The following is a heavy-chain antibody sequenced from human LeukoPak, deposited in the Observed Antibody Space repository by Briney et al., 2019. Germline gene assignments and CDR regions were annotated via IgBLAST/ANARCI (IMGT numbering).Heavy chain of an antibody. J-gene: IGHJ3*02. CDR2: ISPSGEYI. CDR1: LFTFSNYG. CDR3: AKDGYDCTSRDNDGFHI. Sequence: PGGSLRLSCAASLFTFSNYGMSWVRQAPGKGLEWVSAISPSGEYIHYSDSVKGRFTISRDNSKNTLYLQMNTLGAEDTALYYCAKDGYDCTSRDNDGFHIWGQGTMVTVSS. V-gene: IGHV3-23*01. D-gene: IGHD3-22*01.